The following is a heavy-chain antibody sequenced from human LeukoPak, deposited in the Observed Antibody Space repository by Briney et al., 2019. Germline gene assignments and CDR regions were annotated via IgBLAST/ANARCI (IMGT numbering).Heavy chain of an antibody. D-gene: IGHD3-22*01. V-gene: IGHV3-48*03. J-gene: IGHJ4*02. CDR2: ISSSGSTI. CDR3: ARDSHSSGYDFDY. Sequence: GGSLRLSCAASGFTFSSYEMNWVRQAPGKGLEWVSYISSSGSTIYYAGSVKGRFTISRDNAKNSLYLQMNSLRAEDTAVYYCARDSHSSGYDFDYWGQGTLVTVSS. CDR1: GFTFSSYE.